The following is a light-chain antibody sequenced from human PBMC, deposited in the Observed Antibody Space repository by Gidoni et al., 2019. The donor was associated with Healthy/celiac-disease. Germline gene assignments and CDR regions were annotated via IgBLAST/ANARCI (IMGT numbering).Light chain of an antibody. J-gene: IGKJ1*01. V-gene: IGKV1-39*01. CDR2: AAS. CDR3: QQSYSTPPT. CDR1: KSISSY. Sequence: DIQMTQSPSSLSASVGDRVTITCRASKSISSYLNWYQQKPGKAPKLLIYAASSLQSGVPSRFSGSGSGTDFTLTSGSLQPEGFATCYCQQSYSTPPTFGQGTKVEIK.